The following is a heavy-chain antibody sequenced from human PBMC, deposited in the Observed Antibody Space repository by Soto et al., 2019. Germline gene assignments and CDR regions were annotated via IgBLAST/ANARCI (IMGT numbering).Heavy chain of an antibody. CDR1: GYTFTSYA. CDR2: INAGNGNT. Sequence: GASVKVSCKASGYTFTSYAMHWVRQAPGQRLEWMGWINAGNGNTKYSQKFQGRVTITRDTSASTAYMELSSLRSEDTAVDYCARDVLISWDDAFDIWGQGTMVTVSS. V-gene: IGHV1-3*01. J-gene: IGHJ3*02. CDR3: ARDVLISWDDAFDI. D-gene: IGHD6-13*01.